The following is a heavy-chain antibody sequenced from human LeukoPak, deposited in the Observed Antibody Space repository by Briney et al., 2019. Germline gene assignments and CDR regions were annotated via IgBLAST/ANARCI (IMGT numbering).Heavy chain of an antibody. V-gene: IGHV3-21*01. CDR3: ASDTYYYDSSGFSTRAFDI. Sequence: TGGSLRLSCAASGFTFSDYYMDWVRQAPGKGLEWVSSISSSSSYIYYADSVKGRFTISRDNAKNSLYLQMNSLRAEDTAVYYCASDTYYYDSSGFSTRAFDIWGQGTMVTVSS. D-gene: IGHD3-22*01. CDR1: GFTFSDYY. CDR2: ISSSSSYI. J-gene: IGHJ3*02.